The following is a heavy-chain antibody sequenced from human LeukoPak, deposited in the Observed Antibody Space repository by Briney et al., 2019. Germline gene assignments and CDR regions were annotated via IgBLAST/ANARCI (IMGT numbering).Heavy chain of an antibody. CDR1: GFTFTDVY. CDR3: SRDPRSLDY. J-gene: IGHJ4*02. CDR2: ISPNSADI. V-gene: IGHV3-11*01. Sequence: GGSLRLSCAASGFTFTDVYMSWIRQSPGKGLEWLAYISPNSADISYADSVKGRFTISRDNAKNSLYLQMNSLKVEDTGIYYCSRDPRSLDYWGQGALVTVSS.